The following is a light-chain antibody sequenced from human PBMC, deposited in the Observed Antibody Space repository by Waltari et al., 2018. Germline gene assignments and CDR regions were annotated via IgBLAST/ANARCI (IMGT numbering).Light chain of an antibody. V-gene: IGKV2-28*01. Sequence: DIVVTQPRLSLPGTPGEPASISCRSSQSLLHSNGYNYMDWYLQKPGKSPQLLCYLGSNRASGVPDRLSGSRSGGYFTLKISRVEAGDVGVYFFMQSLRAVWTCVQGTKVEIK. J-gene: IGKJ1*01. CDR2: LGS. CDR3: MQSLRAVWT. CDR1: QSLLHSNGYNY.